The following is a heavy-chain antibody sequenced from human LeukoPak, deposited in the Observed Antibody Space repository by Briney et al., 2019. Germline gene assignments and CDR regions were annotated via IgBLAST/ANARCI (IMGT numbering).Heavy chain of an antibody. Sequence: PGGSLRLSCAASGFTFSSYWMYWVRQAPGKGLVWVSRINSDGSSTTYADSVKGRFTISRDNAKNTLFLQMNSLRAEDTAVYYCARACTINTCYAYWGQGTLVTVSS. CDR2: INSDGSST. CDR1: GFTFSSYW. CDR3: ARACTINTCYAY. D-gene: IGHD2-2*01. J-gene: IGHJ4*02. V-gene: IGHV3-74*01.